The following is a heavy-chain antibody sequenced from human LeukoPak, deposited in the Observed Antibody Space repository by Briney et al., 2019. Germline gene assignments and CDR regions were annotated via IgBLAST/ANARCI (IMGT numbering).Heavy chain of an antibody. D-gene: IGHD6-19*01. CDR3: VRDRVPVAGTILDY. CDR1: GDSVSNNYC. Sequence: PSGTLSLTCAVFGDSVSNNYCWNWVRQSPGKGLEWIGEVYHSGSTNYNPPLKSRVIISVDKSKNQFSLVLNSVTAADTAVYYCVRDRVPVAGTILDYWGQGILVIVAS. V-gene: IGHV4-4*02. J-gene: IGHJ4*02. CDR2: VYHSGST.